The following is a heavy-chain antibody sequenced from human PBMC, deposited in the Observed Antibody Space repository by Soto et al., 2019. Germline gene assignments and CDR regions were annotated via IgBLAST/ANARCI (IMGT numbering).Heavy chain of an antibody. J-gene: IGHJ6*02. CDR2: IWYDGSNK. V-gene: IGHV3-33*01. Sequence: PGGSLRLSCAASGFTFSSYGMHWVRQAPGKGLEWVAVIWYDGSNKYYADSVKGRFTISRDNSKNTLYLQMNSLRAEDTAVYYCAREEIAAAGPYYYYYGMDVWGQGTTVTVS. CDR1: GFTFSSYG. D-gene: IGHD6-13*01. CDR3: AREEIAAAGPYYYYYGMDV.